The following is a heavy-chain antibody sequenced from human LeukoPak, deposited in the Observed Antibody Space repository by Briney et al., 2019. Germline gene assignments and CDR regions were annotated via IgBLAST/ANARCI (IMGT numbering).Heavy chain of an antibody. J-gene: IGHJ4*02. CDR1: GGSFSGYY. V-gene: IGHV4-34*01. CDR2: INHSGST. CDR3: ARHGTLGSTTYPLDY. Sequence: SETLSLTCAVYGGSFSGYYWSWIRQPPGKGLEWIGEINHSGSTNYNPSLKSRVTISVDTSKNQFSLKLSSVTAADTAVYYCARHGTLGSTTYPLDYWGPGTLVTVSS. D-gene: IGHD1-26*01.